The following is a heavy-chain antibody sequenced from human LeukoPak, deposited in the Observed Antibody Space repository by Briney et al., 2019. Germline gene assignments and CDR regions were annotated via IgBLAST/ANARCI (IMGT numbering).Heavy chain of an antibody. D-gene: IGHD4-17*01. Sequence: PSETLSLTCTVSGGSISSSSYYWGWIRQPPGKGLEWIGSIYYSGSTYFNPSLKGRVTISVDTSKNQFSLRVTSVTAADTAVYYCVRRTAVTKSVNYWGQGTLVTVSS. V-gene: IGHV4-39*01. J-gene: IGHJ4*02. CDR3: VRRTAVTKSVNY. CDR2: IYYSGST. CDR1: GGSISSSSYY.